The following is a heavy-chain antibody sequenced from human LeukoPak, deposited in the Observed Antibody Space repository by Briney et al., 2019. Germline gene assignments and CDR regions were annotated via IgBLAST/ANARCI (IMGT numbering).Heavy chain of an antibody. V-gene: IGHV3-7*01. CDR3: EGATGEKGCYFDH. Sequence: GGSLRLSCAASGFTFSGYWMSWVRQAPGKGLERVANIKYDGSEKFYVDSVKGRFTVSRDNAKNSLYLQLNSLRAEDTAVYYCEGATGEKGCYFDHWGQGTLVTVSS. CDR1: GFTFSGYW. J-gene: IGHJ4*02. CDR2: IKYDGSEK. D-gene: IGHD7-27*01.